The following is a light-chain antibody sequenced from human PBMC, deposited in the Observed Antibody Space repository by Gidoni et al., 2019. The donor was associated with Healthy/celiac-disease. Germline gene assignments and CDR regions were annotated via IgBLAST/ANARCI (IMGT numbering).Light chain of an antibody. J-gene: IGKJ3*01. Sequence: EIVLTQSPGTLSLSPGERATLSCTASQSVSSSYLAWYQQKPGQAPRLLIYGVSSCATGIPDRFSGSGSGTDFTLTISRLEPEDFAVYYCHQYGSSFTFGPGTKVDIK. CDR1: QSVSSSY. CDR2: GVS. CDR3: HQYGSSFT. V-gene: IGKV3-20*01.